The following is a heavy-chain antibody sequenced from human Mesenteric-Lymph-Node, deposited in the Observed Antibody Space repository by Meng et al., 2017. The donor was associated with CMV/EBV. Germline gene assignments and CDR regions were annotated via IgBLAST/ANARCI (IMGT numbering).Heavy chain of an antibody. CDR1: GFTFTEYY. Sequence: GESLKISCAASGFTFTEYYMNWVRQAPGKGLEWVAFIRYDGSNKYYADSVKGRFTISRDNSKNTLYLQMNSLRAEDTAVYYCAKNYNNDYYYGMDVWGQGTTVTVSS. V-gene: IGHV3-30*02. D-gene: IGHD4-11*01. J-gene: IGHJ6*01. CDR3: AKNYNNDYYYGMDV. CDR2: IRYDGSNK.